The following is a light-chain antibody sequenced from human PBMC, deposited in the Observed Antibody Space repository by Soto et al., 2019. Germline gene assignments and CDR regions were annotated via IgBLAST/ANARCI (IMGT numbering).Light chain of an antibody. CDR2: STS. CDR1: QSIGSY. CDR3: QQRSSWPFT. V-gene: IGKV3-11*01. J-gene: IGKJ3*01. Sequence: ELVLTQSPATLSLSPAERATLSCRASQSIGSYLAWYQQKPGQAPRLLIYSTSNRATGIPARFSGSGSGTDFTLTISSLETEDFALYYCQQRSSWPFTFGPGTRVDVK.